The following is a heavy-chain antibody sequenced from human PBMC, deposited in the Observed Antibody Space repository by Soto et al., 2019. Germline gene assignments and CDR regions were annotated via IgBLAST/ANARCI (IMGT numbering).Heavy chain of an antibody. J-gene: IGHJ6*02. CDR2: IYYSGST. D-gene: IGHD6-6*01. V-gene: IGHV4-31*03. CDR1: GGSISSGGYY. Sequence: SETLSLTCTVSGGSISSGGYYWSWIRQHPGKGLEWIGYIYYSGSTYYNPSLKSRVTISVDTSKNQFSLKLSSVTAADTAVYYCARDSEISSSDQYYYYYGMDVWGQGTTVTVS. CDR3: ARDSEISSSDQYYYYYGMDV.